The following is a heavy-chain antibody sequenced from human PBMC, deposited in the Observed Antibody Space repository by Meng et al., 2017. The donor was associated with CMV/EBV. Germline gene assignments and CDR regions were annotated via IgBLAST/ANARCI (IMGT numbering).Heavy chain of an antibody. J-gene: IGHJ4*02. V-gene: IGHV3-7*04. CDR1: GFTFSSYW. CDR3: ARDRYYGDYGDY. Sequence: EVEPVEYGGGLGQPWGSLSLSCADSGFTFSSYWLSWVRQAPGKGLEWVANIKQDGSEKYYVDSVKGRFTISRDNAKNSLYLQMNSLRAEDTAVYYCARDRYYGDYGDYWGQGTLVTVSS. CDR2: IKQDGSEK. D-gene: IGHD4-17*01.